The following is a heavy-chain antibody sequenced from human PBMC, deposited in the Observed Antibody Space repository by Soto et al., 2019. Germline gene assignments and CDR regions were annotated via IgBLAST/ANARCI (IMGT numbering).Heavy chain of an antibody. V-gene: IGHV5-51*01. CDR2: ISPGDSDT. CDR1: GYSFAIYW. J-gene: IGHJ4*02. D-gene: IGHD1-26*01. CDR3: ARHSGTRWEVQDYFDY. Sequence: PGESLKISCKGSGYSFAIYWIGWVRQMPGKGLEWMGIISPGDSDTRYSPSSQGQVTFSVDKSISTAYLQWSSLKASDTSMYYCARHSGTRWEVQDYFDYWGQGTLVTVSS.